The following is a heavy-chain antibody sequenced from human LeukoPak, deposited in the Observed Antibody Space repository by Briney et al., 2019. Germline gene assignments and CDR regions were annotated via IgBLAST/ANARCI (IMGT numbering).Heavy chain of an antibody. V-gene: IGHV4-39*07. J-gene: IGHJ5*02. D-gene: IGHD2-15*01. CDR3: ARGQVVAAFDP. CDR1: GGSISSSSYY. Sequence: PSETLSLTCTVSGGSISSSSYYWSWIRQPPGKGLEWIGEINHSGSTNYNPSLKSRVTISVDTSKNQFSLKLSSVTAADTAVYYCARGQVVAAFDPWGQGTLVTVSS. CDR2: INHSGST.